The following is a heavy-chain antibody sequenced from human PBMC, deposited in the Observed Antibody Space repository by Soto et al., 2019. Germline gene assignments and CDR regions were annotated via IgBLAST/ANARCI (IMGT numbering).Heavy chain of an antibody. CDR3: ASDSLYRYYGMDV. J-gene: IGHJ6*02. CDR1: GFTVSSNY. D-gene: IGHD4-4*01. Sequence: PGGSLRLSCAASGFTVSSNYMSWVRQAPGKGLEWVSVIYSGGSTYYADSVKGRFTISRDNSKNTLYLQMNSLRAEDTAVYYCASDSLYRYYGMDVWGQGTTVTVSS. V-gene: IGHV3-53*01. CDR2: IYSGGST.